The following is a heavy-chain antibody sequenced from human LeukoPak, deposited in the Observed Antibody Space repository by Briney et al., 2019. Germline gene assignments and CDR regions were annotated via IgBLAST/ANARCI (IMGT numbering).Heavy chain of an antibody. V-gene: IGHV3-23*01. CDR2: IKGGGGDP. CDR1: GFTFSTYS. CDR3: ARGGHDFNPFYR. Sequence: GGSLRLSCAASGFTFSTYSMGWVRQAPGEGLEWVSSIKGGGGDPFYADSVKGRFTISRDNSKNTLFLQLNSLRAEDSAVYYCARGGHDFNPFYRWGQGTLVTVSS. J-gene: IGHJ4*02. D-gene: IGHD1-14*01.